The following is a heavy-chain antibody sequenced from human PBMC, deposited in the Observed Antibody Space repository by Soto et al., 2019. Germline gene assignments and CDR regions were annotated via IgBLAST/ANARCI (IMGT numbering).Heavy chain of an antibody. J-gene: IGHJ6*02. CDR1: GFTFSSYG. CDR3: ARLELEYSSSSVMARYYYGMDV. CDR2: IWYDGSNK. V-gene: IGHV3-33*01. Sequence: GGSLRLSCAASGFTFSSYGMHWVRQAPGKGLEWVAVIWYDGSNKYYADSVKGRFTISRDNSKNTLYLQMNSLRAEDTAVYYCARLELEYSSSSVMARYYYGMDVRGQGTTVTVSS. D-gene: IGHD6-6*01.